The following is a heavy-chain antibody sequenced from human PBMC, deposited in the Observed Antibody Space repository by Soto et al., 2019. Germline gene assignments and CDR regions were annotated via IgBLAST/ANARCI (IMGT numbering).Heavy chain of an antibody. CDR1: GFTFSSYG. V-gene: IGHV3-30*18. Sequence: GGSLRLSCAASGFTFSSYGMHWVRQAPGKGLEWVAVISYDGSNKYYADSVKGRFTISRDNSKNTLYLQMNSLRAEDTAVYYCAKDPATLDYWGQGTLVTVSS. D-gene: IGHD2-2*01. J-gene: IGHJ4*02. CDR3: AKDPATLDY. CDR2: ISYDGSNK.